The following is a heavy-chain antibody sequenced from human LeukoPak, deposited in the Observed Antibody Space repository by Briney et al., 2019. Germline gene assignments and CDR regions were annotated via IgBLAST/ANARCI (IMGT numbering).Heavy chain of an antibody. D-gene: IGHD2-8*01. Sequence: PPGGSLRLSCAASGYTVSSNYMSWVRQAPGKRLEWVSVIYSGGSTYYADSMKDRFTISRDDSKNTLYLQMNSLRAEDTAMYYCARCISDAFDIWGQGTMVTVSS. CDR1: GYTVSSNY. CDR3: ARCISDAFDI. CDR2: IYSGGST. V-gene: IGHV3-53*01. J-gene: IGHJ3*02.